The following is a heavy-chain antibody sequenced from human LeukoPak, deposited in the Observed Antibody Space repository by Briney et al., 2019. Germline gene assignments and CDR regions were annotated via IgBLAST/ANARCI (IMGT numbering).Heavy chain of an antibody. CDR1: GFTFSSYW. D-gene: IGHD4-23*01. J-gene: IGHJ6*03. V-gene: IGHV3-7*01. Sequence: GGSLRLSCAASGFTFSSYWMSWVRQAPGKGLEWVANIKQDGSEKYYVDSVKGRFTISRDNAKNSLYLQMNSLRAEDTAVYYCARDRLGMTTVVTPPREHYYMDVWGKGTTVTVSS. CDR2: IKQDGSEK. CDR3: ARDRLGMTTVVTPPREHYYMDV.